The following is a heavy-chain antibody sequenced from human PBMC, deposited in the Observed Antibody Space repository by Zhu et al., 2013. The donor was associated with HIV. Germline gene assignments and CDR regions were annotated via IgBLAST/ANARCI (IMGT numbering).Heavy chain of an antibody. CDR3: TRESDSGTDYNPHFANWFGS. CDR2: IYPADSQT. D-gene: IGHD3-10*01. V-gene: IGHV5-51*01. Sequence: EVQLVQSGAEVRKPGESLKISCEGSGYTFSDYWIGWVRQKPGKGLEWIGIIYPADSQTRYSPSLQGQVSISVDRSVNTAFLQWSSLKASDTALYYCTRESDSGTDYNPHFANWFGSWGQGTLVTVSS. J-gene: IGHJ5*01. CDR1: GYTFSDYW.